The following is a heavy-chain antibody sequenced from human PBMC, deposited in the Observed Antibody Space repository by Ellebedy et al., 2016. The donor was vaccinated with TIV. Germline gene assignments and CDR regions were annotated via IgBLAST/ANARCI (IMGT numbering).Heavy chain of an antibody. CDR3: VKDRGDIIRDFDY. V-gene: IGHV3-66*01. CDR1: GFTVSTYF. D-gene: IGHD2-21*02. Sequence: GGSLRLSCAASGFTVSTYFMNWVRQTPGKGLEWVSVIYNDGGTNYTDSVKGRFTISRDSSKNTLYLQMSSLRPEDTAMYYCVKDRGDIIRDFDYWGQGTLVTVSS. CDR2: IYNDGGT. J-gene: IGHJ4*02.